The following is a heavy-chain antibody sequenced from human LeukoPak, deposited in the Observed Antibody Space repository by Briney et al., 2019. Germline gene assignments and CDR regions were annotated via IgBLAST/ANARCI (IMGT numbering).Heavy chain of an antibody. CDR2: IYTSGST. D-gene: IGHD2-21*02. Sequence: KASETLSLTCTVSGGSISSYYWKWLRQPAGKGLEWIGRIYTSGSTNDNPSLKSRVTMSVDKSKNQFSLKLNSVTAADTAVYYCERDRGGGDSFDYWGQGTLVTVSS. J-gene: IGHJ4*02. CDR1: GGSISSYY. V-gene: IGHV4-4*07. CDR3: ERDRGGGDSFDY.